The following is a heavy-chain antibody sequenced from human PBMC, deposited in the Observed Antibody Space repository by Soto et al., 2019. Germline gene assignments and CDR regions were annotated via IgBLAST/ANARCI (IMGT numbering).Heavy chain of an antibody. D-gene: IGHD2-21*02. CDR1: GFTFSTYA. CDR2: ISNDGNNK. V-gene: IGHV3-30-3*01. Sequence: QVQLVESGGGVVQPGRSLRLSCAASGFTFSTYAMHWVRQAPGKGLEWVAVISNDGNNKYYADSVKGRFTISGDNSKNTLYLQMNSLRTEDTAVYYCARAKLAYCGGDCYHAHFNYWGQGTLVTVS. CDR3: ARAKLAYCGGDCYHAHFNY. J-gene: IGHJ4*02.